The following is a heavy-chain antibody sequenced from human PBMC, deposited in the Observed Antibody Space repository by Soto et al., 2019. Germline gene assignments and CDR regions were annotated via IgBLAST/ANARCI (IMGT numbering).Heavy chain of an antibody. V-gene: IGHV3-30-3*01. D-gene: IGHD3-3*01. CDR1: GFTFSSYA. Sequence: QVQLVESGGGVVQPGRSLRLSCAASGFTFSSYAMHWVRQAPGKGLEWVAVISYDGSNKYYADSVKGRFTISRDNSKNTLYLQMNSLRAEDTAVYYCARDHDEWLLRFMDVWGQGTTVTVSS. CDR3: ARDHDEWLLRFMDV. CDR2: ISYDGSNK. J-gene: IGHJ6*02.